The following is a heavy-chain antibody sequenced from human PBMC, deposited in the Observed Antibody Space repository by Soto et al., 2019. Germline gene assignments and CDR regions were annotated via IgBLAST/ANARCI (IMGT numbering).Heavy chain of an antibody. CDR3: ARVSVAAARQVDP. CDR1: GFTFSDYY. J-gene: IGHJ5*02. D-gene: IGHD6-13*01. V-gene: IGHV3-11*01. CDR2: ISSSGSTI. Sequence: GGSLRLSCAASGFTFSDYYMSWIRQAPGKGLEWVSYISSSGSTIYYADSVKGRFTISRDNAKNSLYLQMNSLRAEDTAVYYCARVSVAAARQVDPWGQGTLVTVSS.